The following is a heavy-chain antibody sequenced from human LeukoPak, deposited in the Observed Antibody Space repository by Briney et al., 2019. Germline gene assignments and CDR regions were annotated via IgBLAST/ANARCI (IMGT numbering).Heavy chain of an antibody. Sequence: PSETLSLTCAVYGGSFSGYYWSWIRQPPGKGLEWIGSIYYTGNTYYNPSLKSRVTISVDTSKNQFSLKLSSVTAADTAVYYCARGTYYYDSSGYHFDYWGQGTLVTVSS. CDR3: ARGTYYYDSSGYHFDY. V-gene: IGHV4-34*01. J-gene: IGHJ4*02. D-gene: IGHD3-22*01. CDR1: GGSFSGYY. CDR2: IYYTGNT.